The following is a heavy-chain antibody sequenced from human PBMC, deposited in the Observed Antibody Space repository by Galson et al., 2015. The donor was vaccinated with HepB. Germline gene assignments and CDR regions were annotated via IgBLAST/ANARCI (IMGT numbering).Heavy chain of an antibody. CDR2: ISGSGGDT. D-gene: IGHD3-22*01. Sequence: SLRLSCAASGFTFSSHGMTWVRQAPGKGLEWVSAISGSGGDTFYADSVKGRFTISRDNSKNTLYLQMSSLRAEDTAVYYCAKRDSSGYWENWFDPWGQGTLVTVSS. CDR3: AKRDSSGYWENWFDP. CDR1: GFTFSSHG. J-gene: IGHJ5*02. V-gene: IGHV3-23*01.